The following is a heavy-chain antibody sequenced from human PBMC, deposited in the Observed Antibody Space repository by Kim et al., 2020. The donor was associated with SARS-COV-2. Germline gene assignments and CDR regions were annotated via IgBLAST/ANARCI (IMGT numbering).Heavy chain of an antibody. CDR1: GYAFNMYG. Sequence: ASVKVSCKASGYAFNMYGISWVRQAPGQGLEWMGWISGHNGQTNYSQKFQGRVTMTTDTSTSTAYMELRSLTSDDTAVYYCARDEFIVAVVCASIAAGMDVWGQGTTVIVSS. CDR3: ARDEFIVAVVCASIAAGMDV. CDR2: ISGHNGQT. D-gene: IGHD2-15*01. V-gene: IGHV1-18*04. J-gene: IGHJ6*02.